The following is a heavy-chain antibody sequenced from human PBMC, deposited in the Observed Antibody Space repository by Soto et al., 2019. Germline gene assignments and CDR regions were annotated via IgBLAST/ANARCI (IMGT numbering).Heavy chain of an antibody. J-gene: IGHJ6*02. V-gene: IGHV1-69*01. CDR2: IIPIFGTA. CDR1: GGPLISYA. Sequence: SVKVACKASGGPLISYASIWVRQAPGQGLEWMGGIIPIFGTANYAQKFQGRVTITADESTSTAYMELSSLRSEDTAVYYCARAIVVVNHYYYYGMDVWGQGTTVTVSS. CDR3: ARAIVVVNHYYYYGMDV. D-gene: IGHD3-22*01.